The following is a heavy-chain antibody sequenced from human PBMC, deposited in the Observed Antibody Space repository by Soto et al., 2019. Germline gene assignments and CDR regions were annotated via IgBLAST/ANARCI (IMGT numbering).Heavy chain of an antibody. CDR3: ASRYRSGPNRLYYYYGMDV. CDR2: MNPNSGNT. CDR1: GYTFTSYD. Sequence: QVQLVQSGAEVKKPGASVKVSCKASGYTFTSYDINWVRQATGQGLEWMGWMNPNSGNTGYAQKFQGRVTMTRNTSISKAYMELSSLRSEDTAVFYCASRYRSGPNRLYYYYGMDVWGQGTTVTVSS. V-gene: IGHV1-8*01. J-gene: IGHJ6*02. D-gene: IGHD6-19*01.